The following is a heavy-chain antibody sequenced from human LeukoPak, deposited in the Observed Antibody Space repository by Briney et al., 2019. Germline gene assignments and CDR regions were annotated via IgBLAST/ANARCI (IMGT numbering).Heavy chain of an antibody. J-gene: IGHJ6*03. CDR1: GFTFSSYA. CDR3: AKGGYSNGRYYYYYMDV. D-gene: IGHD5-18*01. V-gene: IGHV3-23*01. Sequence: GSLRLSCVASGFTFSSYAMSWVRQAPGKGLEWVSAISGSGGSTYYADSAKGRFTISRDNSKNTLYLQMNSLRAEDTAVYYCAKGGYSNGRYYYYYMDVWGEGTTVTVSS. CDR2: ISGSGGST.